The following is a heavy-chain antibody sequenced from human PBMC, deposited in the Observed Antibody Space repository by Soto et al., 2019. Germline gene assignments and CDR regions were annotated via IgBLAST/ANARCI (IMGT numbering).Heavy chain of an antibody. CDR3: TRVFKAAGALDY. V-gene: IGHV4-59*08. D-gene: IGHD6-13*01. J-gene: IGHJ4*02. CDR1: GAPTMPYY. Sequence: SETLSLTCSVSGAPTMPYYWGWIRQPPGKGLEWIGYIFNNGSTHYNSSLKSRVTISRDTSRNQLSLKLKSVTAADTAVYYCTRVFKAAGALDYWGQGTLVTVSS. CDR2: IFNNGST.